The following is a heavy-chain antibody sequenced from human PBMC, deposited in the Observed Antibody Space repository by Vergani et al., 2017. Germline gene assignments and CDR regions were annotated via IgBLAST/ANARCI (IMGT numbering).Heavy chain of an antibody. Sequence: EVQLLESGGGLVQPGGSLRLSCAASGFTFSSYAMSWVRQAPGKGLEWVSAIGGSGGSTYYADSVKGRFTISRDNSKNTLYLQMNSLRAEDTAVYYCAKASSGYSYTAAIDYWGQGTLVTVSS. CDR1: GFTFSSYA. D-gene: IGHD5-18*01. J-gene: IGHJ4*02. V-gene: IGHV3-23*01. CDR3: AKASSGYSYTAAIDY. CDR2: IGGSGGST.